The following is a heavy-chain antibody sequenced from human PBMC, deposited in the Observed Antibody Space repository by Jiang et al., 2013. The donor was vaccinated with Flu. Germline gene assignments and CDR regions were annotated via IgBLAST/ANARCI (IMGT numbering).Heavy chain of an antibody. V-gene: IGHV6-1*01. Sequence: SSNRAAWNWIRQSPSRGLEWLGRTYYRSKWQNDYAVSVKSRITINPDTSKNQFSLQLNSVTPEDTAVYYCAREAIFGAYWFDPGAREPWSPSPQ. CDR1: SSNRAA. J-gene: IGHJ5*02. CDR3: AREAIFGAYWFDP. D-gene: IGHD3-3*01. CDR2: TYYRSKWQN.